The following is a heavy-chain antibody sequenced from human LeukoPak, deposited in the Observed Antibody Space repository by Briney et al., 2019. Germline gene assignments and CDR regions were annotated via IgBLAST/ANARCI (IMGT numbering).Heavy chain of an antibody. V-gene: IGHV3-23*01. CDR1: GFTLSTYA. CDR2: TSSSDAGT. D-gene: IGHD5-12*01. Sequence: GGSLRLSCAASGFTLSTYAMSWVRQTPGKGLEWVAATSSSDAGTYHADSVRGRFTISRDNSKNTLYLQMNSLRAEDTAVYYCAKDKSISEYSGYGDFDYWGQGTLVTVSS. CDR3: AKDKSISEYSGYGDFDY. J-gene: IGHJ4*02.